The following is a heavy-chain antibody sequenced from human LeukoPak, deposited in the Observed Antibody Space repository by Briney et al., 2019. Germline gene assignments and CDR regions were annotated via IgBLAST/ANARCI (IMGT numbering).Heavy chain of an antibody. Sequence: SETLSLTCTVSGGSITTHYWGWIRQPAGKGLEWVGRTYVSGGTNYNPSLKSRLTMSVDASKNQFSLRLNSVTAADTAVYYCARGGVYGGHLGEFDYWGQGALVTVSS. V-gene: IGHV4-4*07. CDR3: ARGGVYGGHLGEFDY. J-gene: IGHJ4*02. CDR2: TYVSGGT. CDR1: GGSITTHY. D-gene: IGHD3-16*01.